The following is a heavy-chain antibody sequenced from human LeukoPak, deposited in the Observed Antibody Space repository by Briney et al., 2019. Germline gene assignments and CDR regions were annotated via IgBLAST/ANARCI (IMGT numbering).Heavy chain of an antibody. J-gene: IGHJ3*02. CDR1: EFTFSSYA. CDR2: ISGSGGST. CDR3: AESIAAGGDAFDI. Sequence: GGSLRLSCAASEFTFSSYAMSWVRQAPGKGLEWVSAISGSGGSTYYADSVKGRFTISRDNSKNTLYLQMNSLRAEDTAVYYCAESIAAGGDAFDIWGQGTMVTVSS. D-gene: IGHD6-6*01. V-gene: IGHV3-23*01.